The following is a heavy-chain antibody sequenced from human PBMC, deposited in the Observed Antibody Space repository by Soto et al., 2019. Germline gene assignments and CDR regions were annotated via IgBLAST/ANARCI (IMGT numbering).Heavy chain of an antibody. Sequence: GGSLRLSCAASGFTFSSYWMSWVRQAPGKGLEWVANIKQDGSEKYYVDSVKGRFTISRDNAKNSLYLQMNSLRAEDTAVYYCARDLTYYDFWSGPFDYWGQGTLVTVSS. CDR3: ARDLTYYDFWSGPFDY. CDR2: IKQDGSEK. V-gene: IGHV3-7*03. CDR1: GFTFSSYW. D-gene: IGHD3-3*01. J-gene: IGHJ4*02.